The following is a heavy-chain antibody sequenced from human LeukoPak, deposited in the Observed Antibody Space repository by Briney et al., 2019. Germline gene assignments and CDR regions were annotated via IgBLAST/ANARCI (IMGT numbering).Heavy chain of an antibody. V-gene: IGHV3-23*01. CDR3: AKPARTDAFDI. CDR2: ISATGP. D-gene: IGHD1-14*01. Sequence: GGSLRLSCTASGFTFSTYAMSWVRQAPGKGLEWVSAISATGPYYADSVKGRFTISRDNAKNSLYLQMNSLRAEDTAVYYCAKPARTDAFDIWGQGTMVTVSS. CDR1: GFTFSTYA. J-gene: IGHJ3*02.